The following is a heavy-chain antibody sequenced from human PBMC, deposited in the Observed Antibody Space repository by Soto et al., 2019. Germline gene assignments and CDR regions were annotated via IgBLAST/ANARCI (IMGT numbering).Heavy chain of an antibody. CDR2: ISSSSSYI. CDR1: GFTFSSYS. Sequence: GGSLRLSCAASGFTFSSYSMNWVRQAPGKGLEWVSSISSSSSYIYYADSVKGRFTISRDNAKNSLYLQMNSLRAEDTAVYYCARYFTDFGELTHDYWGQGTLVTVSS. V-gene: IGHV3-21*01. J-gene: IGHJ4*02. CDR3: ARYFTDFGELTHDY. D-gene: IGHD3-10*01.